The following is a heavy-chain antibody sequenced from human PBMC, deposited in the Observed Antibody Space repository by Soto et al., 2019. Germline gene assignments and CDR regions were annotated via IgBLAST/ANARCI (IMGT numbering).Heavy chain of an antibody. CDR2: ISSSSSTI. D-gene: IGHD5-18*01. CDR3: ARDYSSYGAFDY. J-gene: IGHJ4*02. V-gene: IGHV3-48*01. CDR1: GFTFSSYS. Sequence: GGSLRLSCAASGFTFSSYSMNWVRQAPGKGLEWVSYISSSSSTIYYADSVNGQFTISRDNAKNSLYLKMNSLRAEDTAVYYCARDYSSYGAFDYWGQGTLVTVSS.